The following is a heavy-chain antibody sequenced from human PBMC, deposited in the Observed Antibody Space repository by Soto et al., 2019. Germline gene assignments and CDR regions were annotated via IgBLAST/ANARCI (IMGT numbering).Heavy chain of an antibody. CDR2: IRKDGSQR. V-gene: IGHV3-7*05. J-gene: IGHJ3*02. CDR3: ARDVSAGSSGLYFDAFDM. Sequence: EVQLVESGGGLVQPGGSLTLSCAASEFAFSSYWMTWVRQAPGKGLEWVANIRKDGSQRSYLDSVRGQFTISRDNSKNSLYLQMNSLRAEDTALYFCARDVSAGSSGLYFDAFDMWGQGTMVTVSS. CDR1: EFAFSSYW. D-gene: IGHD6-25*01.